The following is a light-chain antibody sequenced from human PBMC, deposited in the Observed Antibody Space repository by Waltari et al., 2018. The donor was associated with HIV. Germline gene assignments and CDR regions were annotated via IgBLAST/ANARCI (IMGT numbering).Light chain of an antibody. J-gene: IGKJ3*01. Sequence: DIVMTQSPLSLPVTPGEPASISCRSSQSPLHSNGNQYLDGYLQKPGQSPQLLIYLGSNRASGVPNRFSGSGSGTDCTLKISRVEAEDVGVYYCMQALQTPSTFGPGTKVDIK. CDR3: MQALQTPST. CDR1: QSPLHSNGNQY. CDR2: LGS. V-gene: IGKV2-28*01.